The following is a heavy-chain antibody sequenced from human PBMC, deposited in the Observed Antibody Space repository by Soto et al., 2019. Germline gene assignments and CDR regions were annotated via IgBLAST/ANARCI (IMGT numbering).Heavy chain of an antibody. CDR3: ARDRGTATNWFDP. CDR1: GGTFSSYA. J-gene: IGHJ5*02. V-gene: IGHV1-69*01. Sequence: QVQLVQSGAEVKKPGSSVKVSCKASGGTFSSYAISWVRQAPGKGLEWMGGIIPIFGIANYAQKFQGRVTITADESMSTAYMELSSLRSEDTAVYYCARDRGTATNWFDPWGQGTLVTVSS. D-gene: IGHD4-17*01. CDR2: IIPIFGIA.